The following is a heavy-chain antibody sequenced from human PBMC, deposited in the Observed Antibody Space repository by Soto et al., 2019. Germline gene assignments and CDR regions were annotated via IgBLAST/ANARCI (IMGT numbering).Heavy chain of an antibody. CDR1: GGTFSSYA. D-gene: IGHD2-2*01. V-gene: IGHV1-69*12. CDR3: ARDSGGDVDIVLGPDAIGAGYYGMDV. J-gene: IGHJ6*02. Sequence: QVQLVQSGAEVKKPGSSVKVSCKASGGTFSSYAISWVRQAPGQGLEWMGGIIPIFGTANYAQKFQGRVTITADESTSTAYMALSSLRSEDTAVYYCARDSGGDVDIVLGPDAIGAGYYGMDVWGQGTTVTVSS. CDR2: IIPIFGTA.